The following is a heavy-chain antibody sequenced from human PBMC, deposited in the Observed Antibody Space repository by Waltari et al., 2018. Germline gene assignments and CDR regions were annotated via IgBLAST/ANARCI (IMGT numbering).Heavy chain of an antibody. Sequence: EVQLSESGGGLVQPGGSLRLSCAASGFTFSNYVMSWVRQAPGKGLEWFSILSHDGDTTYYADSVKGRFSTFRDNSRNTLYLQMNSLRAEDTTVYYCAPLGYCSDGTCYSTDYWGQGTLVTVSS. D-gene: IGHD2-15*01. J-gene: IGHJ4*02. CDR3: APLGYCSDGTCYSTDY. V-gene: IGHV3-23*01. CDR2: LSHDGDTT. CDR1: GFTFSNYV.